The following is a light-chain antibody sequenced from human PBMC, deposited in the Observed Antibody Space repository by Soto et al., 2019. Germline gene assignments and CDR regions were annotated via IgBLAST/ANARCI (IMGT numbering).Light chain of an antibody. CDR2: EGT. CDR1: TSDVGGYNL. V-gene: IGLV2-23*01. CDR3: CSYASSSSYV. J-gene: IGLJ1*01. Sequence: QSVLTQPASVSGSPGHSITISCIGTTSDVGGYNLVSWYQQHTAKAPKLLIYEGTQRPSGVSSRFSGSKSGNTASLTISGLQAEDEADYYCCSYASSSSYVFGTGTKVTVL.